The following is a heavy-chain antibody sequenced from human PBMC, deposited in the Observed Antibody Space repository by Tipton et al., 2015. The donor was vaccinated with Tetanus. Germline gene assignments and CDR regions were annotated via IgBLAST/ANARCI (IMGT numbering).Heavy chain of an antibody. Sequence: SLRLSCAVSGFTFDNYAMHWVRQAPGRGLEWVSGISWNSAIIGYADSVKGRFTISRDNAKNSLYLQMDSLRSEDTALYYCAKDIVSRYSGSYYRHFDYWGQGTLVTVSS. J-gene: IGHJ4*02. CDR1: GFTFDNYA. CDR2: ISWNSAII. V-gene: IGHV3-9*01. D-gene: IGHD1-26*01. CDR3: AKDIVSRYSGSYYRHFDY.